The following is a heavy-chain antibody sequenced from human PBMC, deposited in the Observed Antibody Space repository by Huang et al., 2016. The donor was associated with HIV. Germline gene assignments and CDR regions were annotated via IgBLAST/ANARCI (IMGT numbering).Heavy chain of an antibody. Sequence: QVHLVESGGGVVQPGGSLRLSCAASGFTFSRYGMHWVRQAPGKGWEWVAFIRYDGSNKYYADSVEGRFTFSRDNSKNTVYLQMNSLRAGDTAIYYCAKDFEVATALPDWYFDFWGRGTLVIVSS. D-gene: IGHD5-12*01. CDR2: IRYDGSNK. J-gene: IGHJ2*01. CDR3: AKDFEVATALPDWYFDF. V-gene: IGHV3-30*02. CDR1: GFTFSRYG.